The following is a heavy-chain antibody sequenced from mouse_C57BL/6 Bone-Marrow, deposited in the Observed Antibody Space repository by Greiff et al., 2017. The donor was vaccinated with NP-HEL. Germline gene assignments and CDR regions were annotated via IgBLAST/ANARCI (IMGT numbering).Heavy chain of an antibody. V-gene: IGHV1-61*01. Sequence: QVQLQQPGAELVRPGSSVKLSCKASGYTFTSYWMDWVKQRPGQGLEWIGNIYPSDSETHYNQKFKDKATLTVDKSSSTAYMQLSSLTSEDSAVYYCARIPMTTVVATPWYFDVWGTGTTVTVSS. CDR3: ARIPMTTVVATPWYFDV. J-gene: IGHJ1*03. D-gene: IGHD1-1*01. CDR2: IYPSDSET. CDR1: GYTFTSYW.